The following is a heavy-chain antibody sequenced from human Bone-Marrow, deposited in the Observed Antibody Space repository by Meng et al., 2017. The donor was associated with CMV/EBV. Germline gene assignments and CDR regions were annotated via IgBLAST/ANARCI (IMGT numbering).Heavy chain of an antibody. CDR1: GGSFSGYY. D-gene: IGHD2-2*02. CDR3: ARGRTPYCSSTSCYSWYSDL. Sequence: SQTLSLTCAVYGGSFSGYYWSWIRQPPGKGLEWIGEINHSGSTNYNPSLTSRVTISVDTSKNQFSLKLSSVTAADTAVYYCARGRTPYCSSTSCYSWYSDLWGRGTLVTVSS. V-gene: IGHV4-34*01. CDR2: INHSGST. J-gene: IGHJ2*01.